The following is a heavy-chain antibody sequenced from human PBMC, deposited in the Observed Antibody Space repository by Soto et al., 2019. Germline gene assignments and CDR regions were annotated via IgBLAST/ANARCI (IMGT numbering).Heavy chain of an antibody. D-gene: IGHD3-10*01. J-gene: IGHJ3*02. CDR1: GDSINNTNW. CDR2: IYHSGST. V-gene: IGHV4-4*02. Sequence: NPSETLSLTCAVSGDSINNTNWWSWVRQPPGKGLEWIGEIYHSGSTNYNPSLKGRVIISVDMSKNQFSLILSSVTAADTAVYYCVRDRRLKLWFGQLLQGPDESNFDIWGQGTMVTVSS. CDR3: VRDRRLKLWFGQLLQGPDESNFDI.